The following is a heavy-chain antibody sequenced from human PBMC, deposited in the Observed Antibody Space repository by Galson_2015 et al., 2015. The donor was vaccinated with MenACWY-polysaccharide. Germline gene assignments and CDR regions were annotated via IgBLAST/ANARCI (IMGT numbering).Heavy chain of an antibody. V-gene: IGHV3-23*01. J-gene: IGHJ3*02. CDR2: ISGSGGTT. D-gene: IGHD4-23*01. CDR1: GFTFSSCA. Sequence: SLRLSCAASGFTFSSCAMSWVRQAPGRGLEWVSGISGSGGTTYYADSVKGRFTISRDNSMNTLYLQMNSLRAEDTAVYYCAKRMTTVGAFDIWGHGTMVTVSS. CDR3: AKRMTTVGAFDI.